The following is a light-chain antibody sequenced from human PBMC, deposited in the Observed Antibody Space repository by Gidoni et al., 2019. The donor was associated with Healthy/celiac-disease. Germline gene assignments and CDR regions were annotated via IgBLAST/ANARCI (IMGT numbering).Light chain of an antibody. Sequence: QSALTQPASVSGSPGQWIPISCTGTSSDVGGYNYVSWYQQHPGKAPKLMIYEVSNRPSGVSNRFSGSKSGNTASLTISGLQAEDEADYYCSSYTSSSTPGFGGGTKLTVL. CDR1: SSDVGGYNY. V-gene: IGLV2-14*01. CDR3: SSYTSSSTPG. J-gene: IGLJ2*01. CDR2: EVS.